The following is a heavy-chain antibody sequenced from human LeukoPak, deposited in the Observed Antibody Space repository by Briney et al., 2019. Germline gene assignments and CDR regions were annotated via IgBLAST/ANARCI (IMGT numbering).Heavy chain of an antibody. Sequence: PGGSLRLSCAASGFTFNTYTMNWVRQAPGKGLEWVSYISGSSGIIDYADSVKGRFTISRDNSKNTLYLQMNSLRAEDTAVYYCAKVFFDYGDYPIDYWGQGTLVTVSS. J-gene: IGHJ4*02. V-gene: IGHV3-23*01. CDR1: GFTFNTYT. D-gene: IGHD4-17*01. CDR2: ISGSSGII. CDR3: AKVFFDYGDYPIDY.